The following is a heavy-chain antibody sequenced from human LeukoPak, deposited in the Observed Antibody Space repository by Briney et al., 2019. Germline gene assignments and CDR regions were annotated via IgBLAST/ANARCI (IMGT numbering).Heavy chain of an antibody. J-gene: IGHJ3*02. V-gene: IGHV1-2*02. Sequence: ASVKVSCKASGYTFTGYFMHWVRQAPGQGLEWMGWINPNSGGTSYLQNFQGRVTMTRDTSISTAYMELSRLRSDDTAVYYCAREGRGWAFDIWGQGTMVTVSS. D-gene: IGHD2-15*01. CDR3: AREGRGWAFDI. CDR2: INPNSGGT. CDR1: GYTFTGYF.